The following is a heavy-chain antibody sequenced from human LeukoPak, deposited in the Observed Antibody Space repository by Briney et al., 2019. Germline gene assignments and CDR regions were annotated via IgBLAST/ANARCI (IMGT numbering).Heavy chain of an antibody. CDR2: INHSGST. V-gene: IGHV4-34*01. J-gene: IGHJ5*02. CDR1: GGSFSGYY. D-gene: IGHD3-10*01. Sequence: PSETLSLTCAVYGGSFSGYYWSWIRQPPGKGLEWIGEINHSGSTNYNPSLKSRVTISVDTSKNQFSLKLSSVTAADTAVYYCVRGKITMVRGVIRVWFDPWGQGTLVTVSS. CDR3: VRGKITMVRGVIRVWFDP.